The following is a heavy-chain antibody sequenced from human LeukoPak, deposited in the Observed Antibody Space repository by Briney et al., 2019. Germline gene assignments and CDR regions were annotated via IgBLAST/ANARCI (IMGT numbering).Heavy chain of an antibody. Sequence: PGRSLRLSCAASGFTFSSYSMNWVRQAPGKGLEWVSSISSSSSYIYYADSVKGRFTISRDNAKNSLYLQMNSLRAEDTAVYYCARARSSTRTRDGMDVWGQGTTVTVSS. CDR3: ARARSSTRTRDGMDV. CDR1: GFTFSSYS. D-gene: IGHD2-2*01. V-gene: IGHV3-21*01. J-gene: IGHJ6*02. CDR2: ISSSSSYI.